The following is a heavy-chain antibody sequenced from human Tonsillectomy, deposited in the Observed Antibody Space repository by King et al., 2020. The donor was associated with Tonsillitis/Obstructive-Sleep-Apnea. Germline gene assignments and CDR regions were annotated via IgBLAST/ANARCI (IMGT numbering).Heavy chain of an antibody. D-gene: IGHD2-2*01. CDR2: IYRGDSDT. CDR3: ARRARYCSSTSCPDPFDY. CDR1: GYSFTSYW. J-gene: IGHJ4*02. Sequence: QLVQSGAEVKKPGESLKISCKGSGYSFTSYWIGWVRLMPGKGLEWMGIIYRGDSDTRYSPSFQGQVTISADKSISTAYLQWSSLKASDTAMYYCARRARYCSSTSCPDPFDYWGQGTLVTVSS. V-gene: IGHV5-51*01.